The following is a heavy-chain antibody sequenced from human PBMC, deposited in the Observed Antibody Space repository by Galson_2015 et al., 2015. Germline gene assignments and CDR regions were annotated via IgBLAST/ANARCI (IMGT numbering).Heavy chain of an antibody. CDR3: ARDGDYGDYPDAFDI. V-gene: IGHV4-39*07. Sequence: SETLSLTCTVSGGSISSSSYYWGWIRQPPGKGLEWIGSIYYSGSTYYNPSLKSRVTISVDTSKNQFSLKLSSVTAADTAVYYCARDGDYGDYPDAFDIWGQGTMVTVSS. CDR1: GGSISSSSYY. D-gene: IGHD4-17*01. J-gene: IGHJ3*02. CDR2: IYYSGST.